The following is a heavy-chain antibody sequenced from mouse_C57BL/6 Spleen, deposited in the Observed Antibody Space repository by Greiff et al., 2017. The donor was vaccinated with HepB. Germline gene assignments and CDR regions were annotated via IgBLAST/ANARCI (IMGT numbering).Heavy chain of an antibody. CDR3: ATYYYGSSYAWFAY. CDR2: IYPGDGDT. D-gene: IGHD1-1*01. V-gene: IGHV1-82*01. J-gene: IGHJ3*01. CDR1: GYAFSSSW. Sequence: VQLQQSGPELVKPGASVKISCKASGYAFSSSWMNWVKQRPGKGLEWIGRIYPGDGDTNYNGKFKGKATLTADKSSSTAYMQLSSLTSEDSAVYFCATYYYGSSYAWFAYWGQGTLVTVSA.